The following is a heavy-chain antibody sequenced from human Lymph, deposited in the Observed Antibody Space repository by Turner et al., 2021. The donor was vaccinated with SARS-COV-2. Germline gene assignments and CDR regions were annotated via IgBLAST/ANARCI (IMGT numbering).Heavy chain of an antibody. CDR3: ARHGNELGIQL. CDR1: GGSISSYY. V-gene: IGHV4-59*08. D-gene: IGHD5-18*01. J-gene: IGHJ4*02. CDR2: ISNSGST. Sequence: QVQLQESGPGLVKPSETLSLTCTVSGGSISSYYWSWSRQPPGKGLEWIGYISNSGSTNYNPALKSRVTISLDTSKNQFSLKLSSVTAADTAVYYCARHGNELGIQLWGQGTLVTVSS.